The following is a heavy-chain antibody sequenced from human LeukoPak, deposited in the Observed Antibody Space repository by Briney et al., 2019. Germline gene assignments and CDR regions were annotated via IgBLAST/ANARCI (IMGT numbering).Heavy chain of an antibody. CDR1: GFTFSSYG. J-gene: IGHJ6*02. CDR3: ARVLSDSSSWYRYYYYGMDV. Sequence: GGSLRLSCAASGFTFSSYGMHWVRQAPGKGLEWVAVIWYDGSNKYYADSVKGRFTISRDNSKNTLYLQMNSLRAEDTAVYYCARVLSDSSSWYRYYYYGMDVWGQGTTVTVSS. D-gene: IGHD6-13*01. V-gene: IGHV3-33*01. CDR2: IWYDGSNK.